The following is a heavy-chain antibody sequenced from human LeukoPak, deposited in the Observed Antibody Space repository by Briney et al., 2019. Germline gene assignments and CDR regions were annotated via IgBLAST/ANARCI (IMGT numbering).Heavy chain of an antibody. Sequence: GGSLRLSCAASGFTFSGSAMHWVRQASGKGLEWVGRIRSKANSYATAYAASVKGRFTISRDDSKNTAYLQMNSLKTEDTAVYYCTRHTPKDRNHSGSSAAGYWGQGTLVTVSS. CDR2: IRSKANSYAT. CDR3: TRHTPKDRNHSGSSAAGY. D-gene: IGHD1-26*01. CDR1: GFTFSGSA. V-gene: IGHV3-73*01. J-gene: IGHJ4*02.